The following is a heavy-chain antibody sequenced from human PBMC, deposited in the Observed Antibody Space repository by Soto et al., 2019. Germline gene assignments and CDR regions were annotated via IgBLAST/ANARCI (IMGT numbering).Heavy chain of an antibody. D-gene: IGHD2-15*01. CDR2: INSDVSST. CDR3: ARETVGYCSGGSGYPYYYYYGMDV. V-gene: IGHV3-74*01. J-gene: IGHJ6*02. CDR1: GFTFSSYW. Sequence: EVQLVESGGGLVQPGGSLRLSCAASGFTFSSYWMHWVRQAPGKGLVWVSRINSDVSSTSYADSVKGRFTISRDNAKNTLYLLMNSLRDEDTAVYYCARETVGYCSGGSGYPYYYYYGMDVWGQGTTVTVSS.